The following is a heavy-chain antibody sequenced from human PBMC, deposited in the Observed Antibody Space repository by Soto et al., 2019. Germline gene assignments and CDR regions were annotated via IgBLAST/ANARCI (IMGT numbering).Heavy chain of an antibody. CDR3: ARDGDSSGYYCDFDY. CDR2: ISSSSSYI. V-gene: IGHV3-21*01. J-gene: IGHJ4*02. D-gene: IGHD3-22*01. Sequence: EVQLVESGGGLVKPGGSLRLSCAASGFTFSSYSMNWVRQAPGKGLEWVSSISSSSSYIYYADSVKGRFTMSRDNAKNSLYLQVNSLRAEDTAAYYCARDGDSSGYYCDFDYWGQGTLVTVSS. CDR1: GFTFSSYS.